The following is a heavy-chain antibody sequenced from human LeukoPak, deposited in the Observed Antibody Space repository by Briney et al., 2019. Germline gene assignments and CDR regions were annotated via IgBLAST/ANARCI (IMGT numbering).Heavy chain of an antibody. CDR3: ARHYGSGSLPHDAFDI. D-gene: IGHD3-10*01. V-gene: IGHV1-8*01. J-gene: IGHJ3*02. Sequence: ASVKVSCKASGYTFTSYDINWVRQATGQGLEWMGWMNPNSGNTGYAQKFQGRVTMTRNTSISTAYMELSSLRSEDTAVYYCARHYGSGSLPHDAFDIWGQGTMVTVSS. CDR2: MNPNSGNT. CDR1: GYTFTSYD.